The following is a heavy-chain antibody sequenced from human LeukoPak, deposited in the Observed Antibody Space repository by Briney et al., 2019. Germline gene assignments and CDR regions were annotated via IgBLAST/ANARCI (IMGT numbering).Heavy chain of an antibody. V-gene: IGHV4-59*12. CDR3: ARGRGEGRGIAMVRGVRAPSYNWFDP. CDR2: IYYSGST. Sequence: PSETLSLTCTVSRGSISSYFWSWIRQPPGKGLEWIGYIYYSGSTNYNPSLKSRVTISVDTSKNQFSLKLSSVTAADTAVYYCARGRGEGRGIAMVRGVRAPSYNWFDPWGHGTQVTVSS. CDR1: RGSISSYF. J-gene: IGHJ5*02. D-gene: IGHD3-10*01.